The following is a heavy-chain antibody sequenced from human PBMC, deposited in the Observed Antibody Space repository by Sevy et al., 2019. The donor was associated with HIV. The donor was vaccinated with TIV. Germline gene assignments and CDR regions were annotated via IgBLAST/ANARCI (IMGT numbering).Heavy chain of an antibody. Sequence: GGSLRLSCAASGFTFSSYAMHWVRQAPGKGLEWVAVISYDGSNKYYADSVKGRFTISRDSSKNTLYLQMNSLRAEDTAVYYCASERGYSSYDFGDYVWGSDPNDYWGQGTLVTVSS. J-gene: IGHJ4*02. D-gene: IGHD3-16*02. CDR3: ASERGYSSYDFGDYVWGSDPNDY. CDR1: GFTFSSYA. V-gene: IGHV3-30-3*01. CDR2: ISYDGSNK.